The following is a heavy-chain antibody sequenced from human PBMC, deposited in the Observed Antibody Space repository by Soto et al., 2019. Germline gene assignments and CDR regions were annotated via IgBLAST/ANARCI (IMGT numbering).Heavy chain of an antibody. D-gene: IGHD3-10*01. J-gene: IGHJ3*02. CDR1: GFIFEDYA. CDR3: ARGLSYGLGSYVLFDAFDT. Sequence: EVQVVESGGGLVQPGRSLRLSCAASGFIFEDYAMHWVRQAPGKGLEWVSGISWNSGSIDYADSVTGRFTISRDNAKNSLYLQRNNLRTEDTALYYCARGLSYGLGSYVLFDAFDTWGQGTRVTVSS. CDR2: ISWNSGSI. V-gene: IGHV3-9*01.